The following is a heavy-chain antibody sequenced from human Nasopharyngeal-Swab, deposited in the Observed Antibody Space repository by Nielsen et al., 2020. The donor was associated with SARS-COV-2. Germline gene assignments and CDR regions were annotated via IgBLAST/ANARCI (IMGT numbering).Heavy chain of an antibody. CDR1: GYSISSGYY. Sequence: SETLSLTCTVSGYSISSGYYWGWIRQPPGKGLEWIGSIYYSGSTYYNPSLKSRVTISVDTSKNQFSLKLSSVTAADTAVYYCARIYDSSVWGQGTLVTVSS. V-gene: IGHV4-38-2*02. D-gene: IGHD3-22*01. CDR3: ARIYDSSV. CDR2: IYYSGST. J-gene: IGHJ4*02.